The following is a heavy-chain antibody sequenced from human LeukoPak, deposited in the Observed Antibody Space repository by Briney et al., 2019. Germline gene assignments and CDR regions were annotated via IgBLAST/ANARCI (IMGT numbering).Heavy chain of an antibody. CDR2: IYPDDSDT. CDR1: GYSFTSYW. Sequence: GESLKISCKGSGYSFTSYWIGWVRQMPGKGLEWMGIIYPDDSDTKYSPSFQGPVTISADKSISTAYLQWSSLKASDTAMYYCARLAFCTNAVCFSNYYYSMDVWGRGTTVTVSS. V-gene: IGHV5-51*01. J-gene: IGHJ6*03. CDR3: ARLAFCTNAVCFSNYYYSMDV. D-gene: IGHD2-8*01.